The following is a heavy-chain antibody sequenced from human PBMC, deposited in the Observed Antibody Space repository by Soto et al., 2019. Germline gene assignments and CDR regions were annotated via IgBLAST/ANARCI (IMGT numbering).Heavy chain of an antibody. CDR3: ARHARYNDY. D-gene: IGHD1-20*01. CDR2: ITYNDFT. Sequence: QVQLQESGPGLVKPSETLSLICSVSGVSISSSYWTWFRQPPGKGLEWIGYITYNDFTSYNPSLKSRRNITLDTSRNQLSLTLTSVTAADTAVYYCARHARYNDYWGQGTLAIVSS. CDR1: GVSISSSY. V-gene: IGHV4-59*08. J-gene: IGHJ4*02.